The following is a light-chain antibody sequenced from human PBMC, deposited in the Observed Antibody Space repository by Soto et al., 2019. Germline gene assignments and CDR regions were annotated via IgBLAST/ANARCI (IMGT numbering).Light chain of an antibody. CDR1: QIVSSSY. J-gene: IGKJ5*01. CDR2: GAS. Sequence: EIVLTQSPGTLSLSPGERATLSCRASQIVSSSYLAWYQQKPGQAPRLLIYGASSRATGIPARFSGSGSGTEFTLTINSLQSEDFAVYYCQQYNNWPPITFGHGTRLEIK. CDR3: QQYNNWPPIT. V-gene: IGKV3D-15*01.